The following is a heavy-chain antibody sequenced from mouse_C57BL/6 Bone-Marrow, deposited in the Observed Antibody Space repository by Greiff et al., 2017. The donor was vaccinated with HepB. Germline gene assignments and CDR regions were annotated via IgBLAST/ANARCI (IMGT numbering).Heavy chain of an antibody. J-gene: IGHJ4*01. Sequence: QVQLQQPGAELVKPGASVKVSCKASGYTFTSYWMHWVKQRPGQDLEWIGRIHPSDSDTNYNQKFKGKATLTVDKSSSTAYMQLSSLTSEDSAVYYCAIDDYGSSYYAMDYWGQGTSVTVSS. V-gene: IGHV1-74*01. D-gene: IGHD2-4*01. CDR2: IHPSDSDT. CDR3: AIDDYGSSYYAMDY. CDR1: GYTFTSYW.